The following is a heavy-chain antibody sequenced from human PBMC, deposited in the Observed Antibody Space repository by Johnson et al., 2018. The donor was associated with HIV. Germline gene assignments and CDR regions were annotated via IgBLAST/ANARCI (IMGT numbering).Heavy chain of an antibody. CDR3: AKPQTGIAVAAHFAFD. V-gene: IGHV3-30*18. J-gene: IGHJ3*01. CDR1: GFTFSSYA. D-gene: IGHD6-19*01. Sequence: QVQLVESGGGLVQPGGSLRLSCAAAGFTFSSYAMHWVRQAPGKGLEWVAVISYDGSNKYYADSVKGRFTISRDNSKNTLYLQMNSLRAEDTAVYYCAKPQTGIAVAAHFAFD. CDR2: ISYDGSNK.